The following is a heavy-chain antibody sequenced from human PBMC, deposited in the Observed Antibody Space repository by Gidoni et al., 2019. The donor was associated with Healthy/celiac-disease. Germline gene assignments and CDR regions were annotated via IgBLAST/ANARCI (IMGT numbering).Heavy chain of an antibody. J-gene: IGHJ4*02. D-gene: IGHD4-17*01. CDR2: ISGSGGST. CDR3: AKFCGTHDYGDYGLCY. V-gene: IGHV3-23*01. Sequence: EVQLLESGGGLVQPGGSLRLSCAASGFTFSSYAMSWVRQAPGKGLEWVSAISGSGGSTYYADSVKGRFTISRDNSKNTLYLQMNSLRAEDTAVYYCAKFCGTHDYGDYGLCYWGQGTLVTVSS. CDR1: GFTFSSYA.